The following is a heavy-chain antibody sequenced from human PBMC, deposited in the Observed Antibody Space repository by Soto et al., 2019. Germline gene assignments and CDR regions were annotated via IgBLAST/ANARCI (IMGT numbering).Heavy chain of an antibody. V-gene: IGHV4-31*03. Sequence: QVQLQESGPGLVKPSQTLSLTCTVSGGSISSGGYYWNWIRQHPGKGLEWIGYVSYSGTTYYNPSLKSRLTISVDTSNNQLSLKLSSVTAADTAVYYCARERDSCGSPFDYWGQGTLVTVSS. CDR1: GGSISSGGYY. CDR2: VSYSGTT. CDR3: ARERDSCGSPFDY. D-gene: IGHD3-22*01. J-gene: IGHJ4*02.